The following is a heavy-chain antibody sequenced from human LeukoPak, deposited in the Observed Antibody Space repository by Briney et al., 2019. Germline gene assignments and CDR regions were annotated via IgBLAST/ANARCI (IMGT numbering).Heavy chain of an antibody. V-gene: IGHV4-59*01. J-gene: IGHJ6*02. CDR1: GGSISPYY. Sequence: SETLSLTCVVSGGSISPYYWSWIRQSPGKGLEWIWYIDPSGSASYNPSLKSRVTIFVDTSKNLFSLILTSVSASDTAIYYCARDHWLFSSKTWYYYGMDVWGQGTTVTVSS. D-gene: IGHD3-9*01. CDR3: ARDHWLFSSKTWYYYGMDV. CDR2: IDPSGSA.